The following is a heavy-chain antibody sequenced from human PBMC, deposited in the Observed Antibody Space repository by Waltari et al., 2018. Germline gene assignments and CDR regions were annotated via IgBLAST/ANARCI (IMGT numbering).Heavy chain of an antibody. D-gene: IGHD2-15*01. V-gene: IGHV3-53*01. J-gene: IGHJ4*02. Sequence: EVRLVESGGGLIQPGGSLRLSCAASGFTVSNTYMTWVRQAPGKGLEWVSTIYTGGSTYYADSVKGRFTISRDNSKNTLYLEMNSLRAEDTAVYYCARSYRYCRDGSCFHSHLDFWGQGTLVTVSS. CDR1: GFTVSNTY. CDR2: IYTGGST. CDR3: ARSYRYCRDGSCFHSHLDF.